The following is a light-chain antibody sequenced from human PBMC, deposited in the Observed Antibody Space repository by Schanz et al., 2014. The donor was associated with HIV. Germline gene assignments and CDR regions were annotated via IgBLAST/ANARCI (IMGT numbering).Light chain of an antibody. CDR3: LQVQSYPWT. CDR1: QGISSY. CDR2: AAS. V-gene: IGKV1-8*01. J-gene: IGKJ1*01. Sequence: AIRMTQSPASLSAHTGDRVNLTCRASQGISSYLAWHQQKPGRPPKLLIYAASTLQSGVPSRFSGSGSGTDFTLTISSLQPEDFATYYCLQVQSYPWTFGQGTKVESK.